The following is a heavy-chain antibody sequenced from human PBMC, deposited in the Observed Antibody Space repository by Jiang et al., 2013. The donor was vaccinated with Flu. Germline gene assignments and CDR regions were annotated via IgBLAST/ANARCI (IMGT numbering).Heavy chain of an antibody. Sequence: AASGFTFSYYQMCWVRQAARQGAGSGWASIRFDGSDKYYADSVKGRFTISRDNSKNTLFLQMNSLRTEDTSVYYCATLRGSSYNTYLADYWGQGILVTVSS. CDR3: ATLRGSSYNTYLADY. J-gene: IGHJ4*02. CDR2: IRFDGSDK. D-gene: IGHD2-2*01. V-gene: IGHV3-30*02. CDR1: GFTFSYYQ.